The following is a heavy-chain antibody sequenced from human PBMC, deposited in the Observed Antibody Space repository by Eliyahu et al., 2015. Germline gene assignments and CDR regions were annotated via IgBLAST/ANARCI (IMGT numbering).Heavy chain of an antibody. CDR1: GFTFXSXA. CDR2: ISYDGSNK. J-gene: IGHJ4*02. Sequence: VQLVESGGGVVQPGRSLRLXCAASGFTFXSXAMXWVXQAPGKGLEWVAVISYDGSNKYYADSVKGRFTISRDNSKNTLYLQMNSLRAEDTAVYYCARAFFPIVATTPFDYWGQGTLVTVSS. D-gene: IGHD5-12*01. CDR3: ARAFFPIVATTPFDY. V-gene: IGHV3-30*01.